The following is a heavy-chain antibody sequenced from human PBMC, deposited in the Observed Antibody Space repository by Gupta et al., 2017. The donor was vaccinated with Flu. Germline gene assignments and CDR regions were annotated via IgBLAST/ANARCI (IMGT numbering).Heavy chain of an antibody. V-gene: IGHV3-30*18. J-gene: IGHJ6*03. CDR2: IAHDGSHK. Sequence: QMQLVESGGGVVQFGTSLRLSCAASGFIFRRYGMHWVRQAPGKGLEWGADIAHDGSHKEYADSVRGRFTIFRDNSKNTLSLEMDSLRLEDTAVYYCAKDGPWTASCPYYCYYMDVWGKGTTVIVS. CDR1: GFIFRRYG. CDR3: AKDGPWTASCPYYCYYMDV. D-gene: IGHD2-2*01.